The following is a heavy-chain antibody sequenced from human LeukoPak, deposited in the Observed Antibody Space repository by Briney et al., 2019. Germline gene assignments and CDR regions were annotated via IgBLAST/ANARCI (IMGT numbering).Heavy chain of an antibody. Sequence: SVKVSCKASRGTFSSYAISWVRQAPGQGLEWMGGIIPIFGTANYAQKFQGRVTITADESTSTAYMELSRLRSDNTAVYYCARDDRITMIVVDLPAAFDIWGQGTMVTVSS. J-gene: IGHJ3*02. D-gene: IGHD3-22*01. CDR2: IIPIFGTA. CDR3: ARDDRITMIVVDLPAAFDI. V-gene: IGHV1-69*13. CDR1: RGTFSSYA.